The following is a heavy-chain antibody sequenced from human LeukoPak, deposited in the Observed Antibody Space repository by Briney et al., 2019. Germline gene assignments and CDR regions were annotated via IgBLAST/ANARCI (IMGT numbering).Heavy chain of an antibody. CDR3: ARGSKGSSWPCFDY. D-gene: IGHD6-13*01. CDR1: GFTFSSYW. CDR2: INSDGSST. J-gene: IGHJ4*02. V-gene: IGHV3-74*01. Sequence: PGGSLRLSCAASGFTFSSYWMHWVRQAPGKGLVWVSRINSDGSSTSYADSVKGRFTISRDNAKNTLYLQMNSLRAEDTAVYYCARGSKGSSWPCFDYWGQGTLVIVSS.